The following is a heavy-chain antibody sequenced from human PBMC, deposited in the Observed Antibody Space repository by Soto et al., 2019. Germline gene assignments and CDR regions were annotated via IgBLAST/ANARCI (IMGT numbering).Heavy chain of an antibody. CDR2: IWYDGSNA. CDR1: GFTFSIFG. CDR3: ARDKGSSTVVSGITQEGYFDS. V-gene: IGHV3-33*01. J-gene: IGHJ4*02. Sequence: GGSLRLSCAASGFTFSIFGMHWVRQAPGKGLEWAAIIWYDGSNAYYADSVRGRFTISRDNSKNTVYLQMNSLRAEDTAVYYCARDKGSSTVVSGITQEGYFDSWGQGALVTVSS. D-gene: IGHD6-19*01.